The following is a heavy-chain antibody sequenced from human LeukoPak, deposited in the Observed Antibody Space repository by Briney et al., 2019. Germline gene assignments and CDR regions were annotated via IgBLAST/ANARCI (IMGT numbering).Heavy chain of an antibody. J-gene: IGHJ4*02. CDR2: IYYSGGT. CDR3: ARVRERSHPDY. V-gene: IGHV4-39*07. Sequence: SETLSLTCTVSGGSISSSSYYWGWIRQPPGKGLEWIGSIYYSGGTYYNPSLKSRVTISVDTSKNQFSLKLSSVTAADTAVYYCARVRERSHPDYWGQGTLVTVSS. D-gene: IGHD1-1*01. CDR1: GGSISSSSYY.